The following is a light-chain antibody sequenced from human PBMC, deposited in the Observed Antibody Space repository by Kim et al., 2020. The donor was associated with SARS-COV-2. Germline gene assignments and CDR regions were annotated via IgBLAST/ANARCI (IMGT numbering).Light chain of an antibody. CDR2: DVS. CDR1: STDVGGYNY. V-gene: IGLV2-14*03. Sequence: QSALTQPASVSGAPGQSITISCTGNSTDVGGYNYVSWYQQHPGKAPKAVIYDVSQRPSGVSNRFSGSKSGYTASLTISGLQAEDEAHYYCSSFTTSATWVFGGGTQLTVL. CDR3: SSFTTSATWV. J-gene: IGLJ3*02.